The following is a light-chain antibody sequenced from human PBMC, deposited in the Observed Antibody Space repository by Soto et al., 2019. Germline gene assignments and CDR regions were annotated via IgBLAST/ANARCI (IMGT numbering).Light chain of an antibody. CDR1: QHVSSN. CDR3: QEYNNWPYT. CDR2: RAS. Sequence: ETVMTQSPATLSVSPGGSATLSCRASQHVSSNFAWYRQKPGQAPTLLIYRASTRATGIPARFSGSGSGTEFTLTISSLQSEDFAVYYCQEYNNWPYTFGQGTKLEIK. J-gene: IGKJ2*01. V-gene: IGKV3-15*01.